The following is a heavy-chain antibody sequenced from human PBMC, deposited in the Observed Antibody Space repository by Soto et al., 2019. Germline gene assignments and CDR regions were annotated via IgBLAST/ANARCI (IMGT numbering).Heavy chain of an antibody. D-gene: IGHD3-22*01. V-gene: IGHV5-51*01. Sequence: GESLKISCKGSGYSFTSYWIGWLRQMPGKVLEWMGIIYPGDSDTRYSPSFQGQVTISADKSISTAYLQWSSLKASDTAMYYCARPYYASSGYYSYYFDYWGQATLVTVSS. J-gene: IGHJ4*02. CDR3: ARPYYASSGYYSYYFDY. CDR1: GYSFTSYW. CDR2: IYPGDSDT.